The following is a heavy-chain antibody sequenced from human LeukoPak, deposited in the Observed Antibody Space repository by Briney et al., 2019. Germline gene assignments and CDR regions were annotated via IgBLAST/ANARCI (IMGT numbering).Heavy chain of an antibody. V-gene: IGHV3-23*01. CDR2: ISGSGSGGST. J-gene: IGHJ4*02. CDR1: GFTFSSSA. D-gene: IGHD5-24*01. Sequence: GGSLRLSCAASGFTFSSSAMSWVRQAPGKGLEWVSSISGSGSGGSTYYADSVKGRFTISRDNSRNTLYLQMNSLIAEDTAVYYCAKSGYNRFDYWGQGTRVTVSS. CDR3: AKSGYNRFDY.